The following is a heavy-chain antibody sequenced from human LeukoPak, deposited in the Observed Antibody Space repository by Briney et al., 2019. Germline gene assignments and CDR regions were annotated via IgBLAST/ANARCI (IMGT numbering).Heavy chain of an antibody. CDR2: ISGGGNT. V-gene: IGHV3-66*01. J-gene: IGHJ6*02. CDR1: GFTGSSNY. Sequence: GGSLRLSCVASGFTGSSNYMSWVRQAPGKGLGWVSIISGGGNTYYADSVKDRFTISRDNSKSTMYLQMKSLRAEDTAVYYCGSRDKGYYYGLDVWGQGTTVTVSS. D-gene: IGHD5-24*01. CDR3: GSRDKGYYYGLDV.